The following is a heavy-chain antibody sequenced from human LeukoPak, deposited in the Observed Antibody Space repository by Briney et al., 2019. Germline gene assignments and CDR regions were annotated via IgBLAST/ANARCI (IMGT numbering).Heavy chain of an antibody. Sequence: GGSLRLSCAASGFTLSNAWMNWVRQAPGKGLEWVGLIKSKTNGETRDYAAPVKGRLIISRDDSKNTVYLQMNSLKTEDTAVYYCARHVVAVGFDYWGRGTLVTVSS. CDR3: ARHVVAVGFDY. J-gene: IGHJ4*02. CDR2: IKSKTNGETR. CDR1: GFTLSNAW. D-gene: IGHD3-22*01. V-gene: IGHV3-15*01.